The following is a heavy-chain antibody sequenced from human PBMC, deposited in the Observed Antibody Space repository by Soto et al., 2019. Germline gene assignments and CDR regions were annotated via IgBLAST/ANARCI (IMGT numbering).Heavy chain of an antibody. CDR3: AKGEGQWELPL. V-gene: IGHV1-69*13. Sequence: SVQVYCKAAGGLVKSYPISWVRQAPGQGPEWIGGIIPVFGSPTYAEKFQGRVTITADESSRTAYLELTSLKSEDTAVYFCAKGEGQWELPLWGQGTQVTAPQ. CDR1: GGLVKSYP. J-gene: IGHJ4*02. CDR2: IIPVFGSP. D-gene: IGHD1-7*01.